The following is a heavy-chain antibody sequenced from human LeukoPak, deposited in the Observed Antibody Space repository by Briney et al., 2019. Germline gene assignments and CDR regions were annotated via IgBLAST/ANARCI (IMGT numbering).Heavy chain of an antibody. CDR3: AKGGKWDVTPFDY. J-gene: IGHJ4*02. CDR2: ISGGGGST. V-gene: IGHV3-23*01. CDR1: GFPFTSYS. D-gene: IGHD1-26*01. Sequence: GGSLRLSCAASGFPFTSYSMNWVRPAPGKGLEGVSTISGGGGSTYYADSVKGRFTISRDNSKNTLYLQVNSLRAEDTAVYYCAKGGKWDVTPFDYWGQGTLVTVSS.